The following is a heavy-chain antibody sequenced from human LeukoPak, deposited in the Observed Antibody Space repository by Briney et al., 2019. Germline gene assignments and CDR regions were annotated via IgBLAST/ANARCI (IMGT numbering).Heavy chain of an antibody. CDR3: ARDYEYGSSLLDY. CDR2: IYSDNT. J-gene: IGHJ4*02. CDR1: GFTVSSNS. V-gene: IGHV3-53*01. D-gene: IGHD6-6*01. Sequence: GGSLRLSCTVSGFTVSSNSMSWVRQAPGKGLEWVSFIYSDNTHYSDSVKGRFTISRDNSKNTLYLQMNSLRAEDTAVYYCARDYEYGSSLLDYWGQGTLVTVSS.